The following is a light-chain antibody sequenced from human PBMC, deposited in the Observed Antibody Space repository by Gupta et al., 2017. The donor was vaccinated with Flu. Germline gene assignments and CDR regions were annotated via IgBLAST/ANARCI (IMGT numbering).Light chain of an antibody. CDR2: GAS. CDR1: QSVSVY. CDR3: QQYSTFPWT. Sequence: DIQKTQSPSTLSASVGDRVTITCRASQSVSVYLAWYQHKPRKAPRLLIYGASYLQSGVPSRFSGSGSGTEFTLTINSLEPDDFATYYCQQYSTFPWTFGQGTKVEVK. V-gene: IGKV1-5*03. J-gene: IGKJ1*01.